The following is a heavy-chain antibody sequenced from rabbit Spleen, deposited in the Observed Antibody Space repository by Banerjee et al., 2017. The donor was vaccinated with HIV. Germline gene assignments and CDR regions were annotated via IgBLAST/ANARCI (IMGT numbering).Heavy chain of an antibody. V-gene: IGHV1S45*01. Sequence: QEQLVESGGGLVQPGGSLTLTCKASGFDFNYKDVMCWVRQPPGKGLEWVACINAYTGEPVYASWAKGRFTIFRPSSTTVTLQMTSLTAADTATYFCARDLTTVVGWNFNLWGPGTLVTVS. CDR1: GFDFNYKDV. J-gene: IGHJ4*01. CDR3: ARDLTTVVGWNFNL. D-gene: IGHD2-1*01. CDR2: INAYTGEP.